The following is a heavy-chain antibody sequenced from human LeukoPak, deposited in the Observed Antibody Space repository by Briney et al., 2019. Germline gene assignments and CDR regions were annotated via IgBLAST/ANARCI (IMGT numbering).Heavy chain of an antibody. CDR1: GGSISSYY. Sequence: SETLSLTCTVSGGSISSYYWSWIRQPPGKGLEWIGYIYYSGSTNYNPSLKSRVTISVDTSKNQFSLKLSSATAADTAVYYCARGNRFGTSSNYGMDVWGQGTTVTVSS. V-gene: IGHV4-59*01. J-gene: IGHJ6*02. CDR2: IYYSGST. CDR3: ARGNRFGTSSNYGMDV. D-gene: IGHD2-2*01.